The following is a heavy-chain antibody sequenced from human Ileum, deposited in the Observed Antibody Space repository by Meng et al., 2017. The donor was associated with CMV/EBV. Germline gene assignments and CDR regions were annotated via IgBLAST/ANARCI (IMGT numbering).Heavy chain of an antibody. CDR2: IYWDDGK. CDR3: AYRYSYASYWYFDL. Sequence: QITLKESRPTVVKPTQALTLTCTVSGLSLSTNGLGVGWVRQPPGKALEWLAVIYWDDGKRYSPSLKSRLTISKDTSKNQVVLTMTNMDPVDTATYYCAYRYSYASYWYFDLWGRGTLVTVSS. J-gene: IGHJ2*01. CDR1: GLSLSTNGLG. V-gene: IGHV2-5*02. D-gene: IGHD3-16*01.